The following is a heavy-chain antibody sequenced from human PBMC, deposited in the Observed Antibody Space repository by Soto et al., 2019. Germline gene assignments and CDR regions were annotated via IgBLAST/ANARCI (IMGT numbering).Heavy chain of an antibody. Sequence: SVKVSCKASGFTFTSSAMQWVRQARGQRLEWIGWIVVGSGNTNYAQKFQERVTITRDMSTSTAYMELSSLRSEDTAVYYCAAGLDRGGDYYYYYYMDVWGKGTTVTVSS. CDR2: IVVGSGNT. D-gene: IGHD2-2*03. CDR3: AAGLDRGGDYYYYYYMDV. CDR1: GFTFTSSA. V-gene: IGHV1-58*02. J-gene: IGHJ6*03.